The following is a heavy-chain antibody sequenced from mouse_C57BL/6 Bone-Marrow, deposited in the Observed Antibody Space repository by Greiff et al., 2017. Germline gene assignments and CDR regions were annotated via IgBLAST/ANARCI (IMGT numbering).Heavy chain of an antibody. CDR1: GFTFSSYG. Sequence: EVMLVESGGDLVKPGGSLKLSCAASGFTFSSYGMSWVRQTPDKRLEWVATISSGGSYTYYPDSVKGRFTISRDNAKNTLYLQMSSLKSEDTAMYYCARHGRLRRRFAYWGQGTLVTVSA. D-gene: IGHD2-2*01. J-gene: IGHJ3*01. V-gene: IGHV5-6*02. CDR3: ARHGRLRRRFAY. CDR2: ISSGGSYT.